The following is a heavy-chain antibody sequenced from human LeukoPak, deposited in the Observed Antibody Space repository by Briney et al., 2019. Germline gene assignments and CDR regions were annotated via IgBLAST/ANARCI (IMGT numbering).Heavy chain of an antibody. CDR2: LSVSGGI. CDR1: GFTFSSYA. V-gene: IGHV3-23*01. J-gene: IGHJ4*02. Sequence: GSLRLSCAASGFTFSSYAMSWVRQAPGKGLEWVSTLSVSGGIYYADSVKGRFTISRDNSKNTLYLQMNSLRAEDTAVYYCAKGQNSYSSGWPTPDYWGQGTLVTVSS. D-gene: IGHD6-25*01. CDR3: AKGQNSYSSGWPTPDY.